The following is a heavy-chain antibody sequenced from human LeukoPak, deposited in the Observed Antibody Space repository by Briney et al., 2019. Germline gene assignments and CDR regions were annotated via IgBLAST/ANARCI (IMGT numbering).Heavy chain of an antibody. D-gene: IGHD4-23*01. CDR1: GFTFSNSW. CDR2: IKEDESEK. J-gene: IGHJ2*01. CDR3: ARIGGVWYFDL. Sequence: GGSLRLSCTASGFTFSNSWMGWVRPAPGKGLEWVANIKEDESEKYLADSVKGRFTFSTDNAKNSLYLHMNSLRAEDTAVYYCARIGGVWYFDLWGRGTLVTVSS. V-gene: IGHV3-7*01.